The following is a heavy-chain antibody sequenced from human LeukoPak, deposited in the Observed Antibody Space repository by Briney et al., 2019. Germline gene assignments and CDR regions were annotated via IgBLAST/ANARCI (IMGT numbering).Heavy chain of an antibody. V-gene: IGHV1-2*06. CDR1: GYTFTGYY. CDR3: AREVGYSSSYYGRFDP. Sequence: GASVKVSCKASGYTFTGYYMHLVRQAPGQGLEWMGRVNPNNGVPNYAQKFQGRVTMTRDTAISTFYMELSSLRSDDTAVYFCAREVGYSSSYYGRFDPWGQGTLVIVSS. D-gene: IGHD2-2*01. CDR2: VNPNNGVP. J-gene: IGHJ5*02.